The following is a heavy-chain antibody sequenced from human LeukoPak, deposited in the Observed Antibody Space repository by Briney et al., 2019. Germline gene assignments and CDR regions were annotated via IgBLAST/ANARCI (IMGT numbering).Heavy chain of an antibody. Sequence: PGGSLRLSCAASGFTVSSNYMSCGRQAPGKGLGWVSSISSSSTYIYYADSVKGRFTISRDNAKKSLYLQMNSLRAEDTAMYYCARELMTTVTTTDYWGLGTLVTVSS. CDR3: ARELMTTVTTTDY. V-gene: IGHV3-21*01. D-gene: IGHD4-17*01. CDR2: ISSSSTYI. CDR1: GFTVSSNY. J-gene: IGHJ4*02.